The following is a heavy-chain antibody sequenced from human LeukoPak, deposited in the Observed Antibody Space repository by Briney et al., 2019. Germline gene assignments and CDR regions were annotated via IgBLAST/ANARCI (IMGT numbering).Heavy chain of an antibody. CDR3: AKDHYDSSGHRIDY. CDR2: IRFDGNNN. CDR1: GFTFSTYG. V-gene: IGHV3-30*02. J-gene: IGHJ4*02. D-gene: IGHD3-22*01. Sequence: PGGSLRLSCAAPGFTFSTYGMHWVRQAPGKGLEWVAFIRFDGNNNFQADSVKGRFTISRDISKNTLYLQMSSLRPDDTAVYYCAKDHYDSSGHRIDYWGQGALVTVSS.